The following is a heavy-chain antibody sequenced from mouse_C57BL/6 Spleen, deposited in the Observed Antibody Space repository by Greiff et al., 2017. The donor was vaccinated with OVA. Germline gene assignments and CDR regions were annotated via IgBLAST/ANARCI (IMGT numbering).Heavy chain of an antibody. D-gene: IGHD2-14*01. CDR2: IDPSDSYT. CDR3: ARRDKYDESYFDY. CDR1: GYTFTSYW. V-gene: IGHV1-69*01. Sequence: QVQLKQPGAELVMPGASVKLSCKASGYTFTSYWMHWVKQRPGQGLEWIGEIDPSDSYTNYNQKFKGKSTLTVDKSSSTAYMQLSSLTSEDSAVYYCARRDKYDESYFDYWGQGTTLTVSS. J-gene: IGHJ2*01.